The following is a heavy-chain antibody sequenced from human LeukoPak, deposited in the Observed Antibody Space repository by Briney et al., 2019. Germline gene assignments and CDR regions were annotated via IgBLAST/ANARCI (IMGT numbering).Heavy chain of an antibody. CDR1: GYTFTSYG. V-gene: IGHV1-18*01. J-gene: IGHJ4*02. CDR3: ARDHNWVVDY. D-gene: IGHD1-1*01. CDR2: ISTYNGDT. Sequence: ASVKVSCKASGYTFTSYGIRWVRQAPGQGLEWMGWISTYNGDTNYAQKLQGRVTMTTDTSTSTAYMALRSPRSDDTAVYYCARDHNWVVDYWGQGTLVTVSS.